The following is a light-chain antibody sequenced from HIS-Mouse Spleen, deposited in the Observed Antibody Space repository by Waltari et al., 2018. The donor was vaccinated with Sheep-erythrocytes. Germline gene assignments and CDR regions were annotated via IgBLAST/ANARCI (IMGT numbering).Light chain of an antibody. CDR2: DVS. V-gene: IGLV2-11*01. Sequence: SALTQPRSVSGSPGQSVTISCTGTSSDVGGYNHVSWYQQHPGKAPKLMIYDVSKRPSGVPDRFSGSKSGNTASLTISGLQAEDEADYYCCSYAGSYNHVFATGTKVTVL. CDR1: SSDVGGYNH. CDR3: CSYAGSYNHV. J-gene: IGLJ1*01.